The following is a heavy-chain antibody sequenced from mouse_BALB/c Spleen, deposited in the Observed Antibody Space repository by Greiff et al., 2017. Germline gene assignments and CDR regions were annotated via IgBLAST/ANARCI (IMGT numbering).Heavy chain of an antibody. J-gene: IGHJ1*01. V-gene: IGHV1-7*01. CDR1: GYTFTSYW. CDR2: INPSTGYT. Sequence: QVQLKQSGAELAKPGASVKMSCKASGYTFTSYWMHWVKQRPGQGLEWIGYINPSTGYTEYNQKFKDKATLTADKSSSTAYMQLSSLTSEDSAVYYCARGDYAWYFDVWGAGTTVTVSS. D-gene: IGHD2-4*01. CDR3: ARGDYAWYFDV.